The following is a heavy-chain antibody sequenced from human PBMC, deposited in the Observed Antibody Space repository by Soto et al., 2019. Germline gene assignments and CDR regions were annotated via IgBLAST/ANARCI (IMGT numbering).Heavy chain of an antibody. D-gene: IGHD6-13*01. CDR2: ISGSGGST. J-gene: IGHJ3*02. V-gene: IGHV3-23*01. Sequence: EVQLLESGGGLVQPGGFLRLSCAASGFTFSSYAMSWVRQAPGKGLEWVSAISGSGGSTYYADSVKGRFTISRDNSKNTLYLQMNSLRAEETAVYYCAKDRVAAAGMIAAFDIWGQGTMVTVSS. CDR1: GFTFSSYA. CDR3: AKDRVAAAGMIAAFDI.